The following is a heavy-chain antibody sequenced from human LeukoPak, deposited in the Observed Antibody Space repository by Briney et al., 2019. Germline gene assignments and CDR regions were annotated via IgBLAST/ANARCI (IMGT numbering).Heavy chain of an antibody. CDR3: ARWKWLSGAFDI. J-gene: IGHJ4*02. V-gene: IGHV1-8*03. D-gene: IGHD3-22*01. Sequence: ASVKVSCKASGYTFTSYDINWVRQATGQGLEWMGWLNPNSGNTGYAQKFQGRVTITRNTSISTAYMELSSLRSEDTAVYYCARWKWLSGAFDIWGQGTLVTVSS. CDR1: GYTFTSYD. CDR2: LNPNSGNT.